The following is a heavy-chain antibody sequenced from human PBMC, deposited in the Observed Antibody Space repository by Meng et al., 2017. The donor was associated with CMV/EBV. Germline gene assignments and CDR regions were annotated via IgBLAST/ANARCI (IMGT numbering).Heavy chain of an antibody. CDR3: ARRRGGYCSSTSCQYYFDY. Sequence: ESLKISCAVYGGSFSGYYWSWIRQPPGKGLEWIGEINHSGSTNYNPSLKSRVTISVDTSKNQFSLKLSSVTAADTAVYYCARRRGGYCSSTSCQYYFDYWGQGTLVTVSS. CDR1: GGSFSGYY. J-gene: IGHJ4*02. CDR2: INHSGST. D-gene: IGHD2-2*01. V-gene: IGHV4-34*01.